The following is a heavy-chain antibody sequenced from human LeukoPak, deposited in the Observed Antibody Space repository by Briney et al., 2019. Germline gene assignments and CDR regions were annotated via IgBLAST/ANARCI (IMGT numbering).Heavy chain of an antibody. Sequence: SETLSLTCSVSGGSISSYYWSWIRQPPGKGLEWIGYIYYSGSTNYNPSLKSRVTISVDTSKNQFSLKLRSVTAADTAVYYCARDLTYYYDSSGYPRGAFDIWGQGTMVTVSS. J-gene: IGHJ3*02. CDR2: IYYSGST. CDR3: ARDLTYYYDSSGYPRGAFDI. CDR1: GGSISSYY. D-gene: IGHD3-22*01. V-gene: IGHV4-59*12.